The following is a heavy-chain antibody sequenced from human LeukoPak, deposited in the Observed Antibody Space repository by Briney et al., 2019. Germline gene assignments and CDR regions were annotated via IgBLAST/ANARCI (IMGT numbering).Heavy chain of an antibody. CDR3: ARQGSGSSYYYYTLPY. D-gene: IGHD1-26*01. Sequence: SETLSLTCTVSGGSVSSGSYYWSWIRQPPGKGLEWIGEINHSGNTNYNPSLKSRVTMSVDTPKNHFYLELISVTAADTAVYYCARQGSGSSYYYYTLPYWGQGTLVTVSS. CDR1: GGSVSSGSYY. CDR2: INHSGNT. V-gene: IGHV4-61*03. J-gene: IGHJ4*02.